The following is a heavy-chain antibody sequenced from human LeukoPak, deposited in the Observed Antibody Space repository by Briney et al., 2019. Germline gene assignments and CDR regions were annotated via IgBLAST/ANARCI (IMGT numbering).Heavy chain of an antibody. D-gene: IGHD2-2*01. CDR2: IIPMFGTT. CDR3: AREIVVVPAAMAGGMDV. Sequence: SVKVSCKASGGTFSNYAICWVRQAPGQGLEWMGGIIPMFGTTNYAQKFQGRVTIIADDSTSTAYMELRSLRSDDTAVYYRAREIVVVPAAMAGGMDVWGKGTTVTVSS. V-gene: IGHV1-69*13. J-gene: IGHJ6*03. CDR1: GGTFSNYA.